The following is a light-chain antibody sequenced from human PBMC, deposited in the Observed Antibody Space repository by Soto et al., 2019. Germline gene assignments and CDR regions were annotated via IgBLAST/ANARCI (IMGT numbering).Light chain of an antibody. CDR3: QQYNSYSRT. J-gene: IGKJ1*01. CDR2: AAS. V-gene: IGKV1-9*01. Sequence: DIHLTQSPSFLWASVGDRVTITCRASQGISSFLAWYQQNPGKAPNLLMYAASTLQSGVPSRFSGGESGTEYTLTISSLPPDDFATYFCQQYNSYSRTFGQGTKV. CDR1: QGISSF.